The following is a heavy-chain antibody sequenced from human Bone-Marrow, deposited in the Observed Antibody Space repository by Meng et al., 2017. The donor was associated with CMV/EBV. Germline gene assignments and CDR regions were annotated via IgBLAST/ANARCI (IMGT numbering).Heavy chain of an antibody. J-gene: IGHJ4*02. V-gene: IGHV4-59*01. D-gene: IGHD2-21*01. Sequence: GSLRLSCTVSGGSISGDYWSWIRQPPGKGLEWLGYMYYSGKTTYNPSLESRVTISLDTSKNQFSLNLRSVTAADTAVYYCSRVGKDRSGGDCSFGHWGQGTLVTFSS. CDR3: SRVGKDRSGGDCSFGH. CDR1: GGSISGDY. CDR2: MYYSGKT.